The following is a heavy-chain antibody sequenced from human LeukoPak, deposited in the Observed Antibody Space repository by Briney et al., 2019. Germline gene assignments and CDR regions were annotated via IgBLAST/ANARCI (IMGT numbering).Heavy chain of an antibody. CDR3: ASVEVIQYGMDV. V-gene: IGHV3-74*01. D-gene: IGHD3-16*02. CDR2: INSDGSST. CDR1: GFTFSSYW. Sequence: GGSLRLSCAASGFTFSSYWVHWVRQAPGKGLVWVSRINSDGSSTSYADSVKGRFTISRDNAKNTLYLQMNSLRAEDTAVYYCASVEVIQYGMDVWGQGTTVTVSS. J-gene: IGHJ6*02.